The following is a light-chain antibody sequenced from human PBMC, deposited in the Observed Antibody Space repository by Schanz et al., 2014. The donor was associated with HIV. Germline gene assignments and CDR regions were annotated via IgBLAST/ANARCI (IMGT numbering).Light chain of an antibody. CDR2: EVS. CDR3: CSYAHRSMSVV. Sequence: QSVLTQPPSASGSPGQSVTISCTGTSSDIGGYNYVSWYQQHPGKAPKLLIFEVSERPSGVPHRFSGSKSGNTASLTVSGLRAEDEADYYCCSYAHRSMSVVFGGGTKLTVL. CDR1: SSDIGGYNY. V-gene: IGLV2-8*01. J-gene: IGLJ2*01.